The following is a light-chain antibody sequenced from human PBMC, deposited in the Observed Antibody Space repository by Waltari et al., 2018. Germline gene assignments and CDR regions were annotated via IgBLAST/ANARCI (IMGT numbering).Light chain of an antibody. CDR3: QQHGSSPPYT. V-gene: IGKV3-20*01. J-gene: IGKJ2*01. CDR2: GAS. CDR1: QSVSRSF. Sequence: EVVLTQSPGTLSLSPGDRATLSCRASQSVSRSFLGWYQQKPGQAPRLLIFGASRRATGIPDRFSGSGSGTDFTLTISRLEPEDSAVYYCQQHGSSPPYTFGQGTKLEIK.